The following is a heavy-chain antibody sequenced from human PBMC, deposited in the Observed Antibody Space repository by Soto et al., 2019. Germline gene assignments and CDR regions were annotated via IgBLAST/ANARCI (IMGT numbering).Heavy chain of an antibody. D-gene: IGHD3-3*01. Sequence: EVQLLESGGGLVQPGGSLRLSCAASGFNFSSYAMRWVRQAPGKGLEWVSAISGSGGSTYYADSVKGRFTISTDNSKNTLYLQMNSLRDEDTAVYYCAKDPGYDFWSGYPTTPEFDYWGQGTLVTVSS. CDR2: ISGSGGST. CDR1: GFNFSSYA. V-gene: IGHV3-23*01. CDR3: AKDPGYDFWSGYPTTPEFDY. J-gene: IGHJ4*02.